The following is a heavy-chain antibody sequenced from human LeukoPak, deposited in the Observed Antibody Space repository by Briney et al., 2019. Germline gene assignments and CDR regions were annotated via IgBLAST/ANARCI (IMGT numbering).Heavy chain of an antibody. CDR1: GYTFTGYY. Sequence: ASVKVSCKASGYTFTGYYIHWVRQAPGQGLEWMGWISAYNGNTNYAQKLQGRVTMTTDTSTSTAYMELRSLRSDDTAVYYCARVWEVRSNSDYWGPGTLVTVSS. CDR3: ARVWEVRSNSDY. V-gene: IGHV1-18*04. D-gene: IGHD1-26*01. J-gene: IGHJ4*02. CDR2: ISAYNGNT.